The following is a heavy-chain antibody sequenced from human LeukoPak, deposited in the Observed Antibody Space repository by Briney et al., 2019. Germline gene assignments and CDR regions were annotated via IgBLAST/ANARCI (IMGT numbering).Heavy chain of an antibody. CDR3: ASDDYGDLVNAFDI. J-gene: IGHJ3*02. CDR2: IYYSGST. CDR1: GGSITSDH. Sequence: SETLSLTCTVSGGSITSDHWNWIRQPPGKGLEWIGCIYYSGSTYYNPSLKSRVTISVDTSKNHFSLKLTSVTAADTAVYYCASDDYGDLVNAFDIWGQGTMVTVSS. V-gene: IGHV4-59*12. D-gene: IGHD4-17*01.